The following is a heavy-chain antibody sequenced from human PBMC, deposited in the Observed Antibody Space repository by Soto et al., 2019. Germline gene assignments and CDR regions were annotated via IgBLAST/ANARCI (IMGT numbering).Heavy chain of an antibody. Sequence: EVQLVESGGGLVQPGGSLRLSCAASGFTFSTYWMTWVRRPPGKGLEWVANLDQDGSERYYVDSVRGRFTISRDNAKNSLFLQMNRLSAEDTAVSYCVCGGNFFVYWGQGTLVTVS. CDR2: LDQDGSER. D-gene: IGHD3-16*01. V-gene: IGHV3-7*01. CDR3: VCGGNFFVY. CDR1: GFTFSTYW. J-gene: IGHJ4*02.